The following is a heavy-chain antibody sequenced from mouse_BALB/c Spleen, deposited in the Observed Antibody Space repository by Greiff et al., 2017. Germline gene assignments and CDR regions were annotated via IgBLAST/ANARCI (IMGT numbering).Heavy chain of an antibody. V-gene: IGHV5-17*02. CDR2: ISSGSSTI. CDR1: GFTFSSFG. J-gene: IGHJ4*01. CDR3: ARWEYGNYDYAMDY. D-gene: IGHD2-10*02. Sequence: EVQGVESGGGLVQPGGSRKLSCAASGFTFSSFGMHWVRQAPEKGLEWVAYISSGSSTIYYADTVKGRFTISRDNPKNTLFLQMTSLRSEDTAMYYCARWEYGNYDYAMDYWGQGTSVTVSS.